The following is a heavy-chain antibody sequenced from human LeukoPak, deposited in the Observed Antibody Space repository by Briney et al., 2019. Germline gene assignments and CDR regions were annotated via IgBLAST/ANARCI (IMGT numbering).Heavy chain of an antibody. D-gene: IGHD6-13*01. CDR1: GFTFSSYG. J-gene: IGHJ4*02. CDR2: IWYDGSNK. Sequence: GGSLRLSCAASGFTFSSYGMHWVRQAPGKGLEWVAVIWYDGSNKYYADSVKGRFTISRDNSKNTLYLQMNSLRAEDTAVYYCARDHSSSWAPEFVGIDYWGQGTLVTVSS. CDR3: ARDHSSSWAPEFVGIDY. V-gene: IGHV3-33*01.